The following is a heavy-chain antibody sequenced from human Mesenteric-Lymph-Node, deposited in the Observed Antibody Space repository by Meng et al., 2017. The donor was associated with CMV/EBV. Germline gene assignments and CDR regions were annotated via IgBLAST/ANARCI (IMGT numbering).Heavy chain of an antibody. CDR3: ARSTSSSWYYYYYYGMDV. CDR1: GFTFSSYW. V-gene: IGHV3-7*01. Sequence: GGSLRLSCAASGFTFSSYWMSWVRQAPEKGLEWVANIKQDGSEKYYGDSVKGRFTISRDNAKNSLYLQMNSLRAEDTAVYYCARSTSSSWYYYYYYGMDVWGQGTTVTSP. CDR2: IKQDGSEK. D-gene: IGHD6-13*01. J-gene: IGHJ6*02.